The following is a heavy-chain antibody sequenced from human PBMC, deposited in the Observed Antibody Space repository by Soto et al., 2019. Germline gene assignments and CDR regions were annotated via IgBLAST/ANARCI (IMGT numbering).Heavy chain of an antibody. CDR1: GFTVSNNY. D-gene: IGHD3-10*01. CDR3: ARDSRVLLWFGEPYYFDY. V-gene: IGHV3-66*01. CDR2: IYSGGST. Sequence: EVQLVESGGGLVQPGGSLRLSCAASGFTVSNNYMSWVRQAPGKGLEWVSVIYSGGSTYYADSVKGRLTISRDNSKNTLYLQMNSLRAEDTAVYYCARDSRVLLWFGEPYYFDYWGQGTLVTVSS. J-gene: IGHJ4*02.